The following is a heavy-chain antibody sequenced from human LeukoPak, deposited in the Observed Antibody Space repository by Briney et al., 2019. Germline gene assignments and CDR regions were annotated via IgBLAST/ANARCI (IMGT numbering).Heavy chain of an antibody. Sequence: PGGSLRLSCAASGFTVSSNYMSWVRQAPGKRLEWVSIIYSGGTTYYTDSVKGRFTISRDNSNNTLYLQMNSLRAEDTAVYYCARGYCSGGSCYSKDYYYMDVWGKGTTVTVSS. CDR1: GFTVSSNY. CDR3: ARGYCSGGSCYSKDYYYMDV. V-gene: IGHV3-53*01. D-gene: IGHD2-15*01. CDR2: IYSGGTT. J-gene: IGHJ6*03.